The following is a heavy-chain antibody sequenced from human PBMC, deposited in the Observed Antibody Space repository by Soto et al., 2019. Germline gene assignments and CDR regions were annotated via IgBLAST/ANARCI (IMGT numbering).Heavy chain of an antibody. D-gene: IGHD5-18*01. V-gene: IGHV1-69*12. CDR1: GGTFSSYA. CDR2: IIPIFGTA. CDR3: ASTAYSYGGRYFDY. Sequence: QVQLVQSGAEVKKPGSSVKVSCKASGGTFSSYAISWVRQAPGQGLEWMGGIIPIFGTANYAQKFQGRVTITADESTSTAYMERGSLRSEDTAVYYCASTAYSYGGRYFDYWGQGTLVTVSS. J-gene: IGHJ4*02.